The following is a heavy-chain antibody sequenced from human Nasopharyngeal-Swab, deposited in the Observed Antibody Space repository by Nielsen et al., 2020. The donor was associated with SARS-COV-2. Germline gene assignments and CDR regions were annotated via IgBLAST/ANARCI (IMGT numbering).Heavy chain of an antibody. Sequence: GESLKISCAASGLTFSSFWMTWVRQAPGKGLEWVVNINQDGSQRNYVDSVKGRFTISRDNAKNSLYLQMNSLRVDDTAVYYCARDPGWLQFDYWGQGTLVTVSS. V-gene: IGHV3-7*03. CDR1: GLTFSSFW. CDR3: ARDPGWLQFDY. CDR2: INQDGSQR. D-gene: IGHD5-24*01. J-gene: IGHJ4*02.